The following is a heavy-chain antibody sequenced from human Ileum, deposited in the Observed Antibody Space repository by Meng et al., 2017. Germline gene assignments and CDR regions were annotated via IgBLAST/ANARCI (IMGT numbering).Heavy chain of an antibody. J-gene: IGHJ5*02. CDR3: ARSGRGHDSGGYDHNWFDP. V-gene: IGHV3-30*01. CDR2: ISYDVSNK. CDR1: GFTFSSYS. Sequence: SCAASGFTFSSYSVHWVRQAPGKGLEWVAVISYDVSNKYYADSVKGRVTISRDNSENTLYLQMNSLKAEDTARYYCARSGRGHDSGGYDHNWFDPWGQGTLVTVSS. D-gene: IGHD3-22*01.